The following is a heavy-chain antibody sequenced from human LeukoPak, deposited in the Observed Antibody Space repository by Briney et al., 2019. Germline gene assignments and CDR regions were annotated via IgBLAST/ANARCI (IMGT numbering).Heavy chain of an antibody. CDR2: ISPSGDST. V-gene: IGHV3-23*01. Sequence: GRSLRLSCAASGFTFSSYAMNWVRQTPGRGLEWVSTISPSGDSTYHADPVKGRFTISRDNSKNTLYLQMNSLRAEDTAVYYCARDHRGVRDYFDYWGQGTLVTVSS. J-gene: IGHJ4*02. CDR3: ARDHRGVRDYFDY. D-gene: IGHD3-10*01. CDR1: GFTFSSYA.